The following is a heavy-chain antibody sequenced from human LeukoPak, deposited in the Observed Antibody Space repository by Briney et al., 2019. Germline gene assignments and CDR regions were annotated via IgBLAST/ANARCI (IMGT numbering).Heavy chain of an antibody. CDR2: ISGSGGST. CDR1: GFTFSSYV. V-gene: IGHV3-23*01. Sequence: GGSLRLSCAASGFTFSSYVMSWVRQAPGKGLEWVSTISGSGGSTYFADSVKGRFTISRDNSKNTLYPQMNSLRAEDTAVYYCAKDRVAAASTDAFDIWGQGTMVTVSS. CDR3: AKDRVAAASTDAFDI. J-gene: IGHJ3*02. D-gene: IGHD6-25*01.